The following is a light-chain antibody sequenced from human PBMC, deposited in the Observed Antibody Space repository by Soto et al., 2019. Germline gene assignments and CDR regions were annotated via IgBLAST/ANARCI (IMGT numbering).Light chain of an antibody. CDR1: SSDVGGYNY. CDR2: DFS. Sequence: QSALTQPRSVSGSPGQSVTISCTGTSSDVGGYNYVSWYRQHPGKAPKLMSYDFSKRPSGVPDRFSGSKSCNTASLTISGLQAEDEADYYCCSYAGSYTWVFVTGTKLTVL. J-gene: IGLJ1*01. CDR3: CSYAGSYTWV. V-gene: IGLV2-11*01.